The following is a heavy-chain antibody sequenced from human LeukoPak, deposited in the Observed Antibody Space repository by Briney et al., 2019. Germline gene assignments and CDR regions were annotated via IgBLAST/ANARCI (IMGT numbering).Heavy chain of an antibody. D-gene: IGHD1-26*01. CDR1: GASISRYY. CDR2: IYYSGST. Sequence: SETLSLTCTVSGASISRYYGSWLRQPPGKGLEWSGYIYYSGSTNYNPSLKSRVAISVDTSKNQFSLKLSSVTAADTAVYYCARVQSGSIYYWGQGTLVTVSS. J-gene: IGHJ4*02. V-gene: IGHV4-59*01. CDR3: ARVQSGSIYY.